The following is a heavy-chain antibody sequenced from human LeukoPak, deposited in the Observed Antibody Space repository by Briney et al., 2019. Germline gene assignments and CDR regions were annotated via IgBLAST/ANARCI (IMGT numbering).Heavy chain of an antibody. CDR2: INSDGSST. Sequence: GGSQRLSCAASGFTFSSYWMHWVRQAPGKGLVWVSRINSDGSSTSYADSVKGRFTISRDNAKNTLYLQMNSLRAEDTAVYYCAVCGYSGYDTSYFDYWGQGTLVTVSS. CDR1: GFTFSSYW. D-gene: IGHD5-12*01. V-gene: IGHV3-74*01. CDR3: AVCGYSGYDTSYFDY. J-gene: IGHJ4*02.